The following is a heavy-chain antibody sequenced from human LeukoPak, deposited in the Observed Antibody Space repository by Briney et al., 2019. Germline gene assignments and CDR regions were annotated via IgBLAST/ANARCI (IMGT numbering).Heavy chain of an antibody. CDR3: STDPRLLMY. CDR2: ISSSSSTI. CDR1: GFTFSSYS. Sequence: GGSLRLSCAASGFTFSSYSMNWVRQAPGKGLEWVSYISSSSSTIYYADSVKGRFTISRDNAKNSLYLQMNSLRPEDTALYYCSTDPRLLMYWGHGTLVTVSS. D-gene: IGHD2-8*01. V-gene: IGHV3-48*04. J-gene: IGHJ4*01.